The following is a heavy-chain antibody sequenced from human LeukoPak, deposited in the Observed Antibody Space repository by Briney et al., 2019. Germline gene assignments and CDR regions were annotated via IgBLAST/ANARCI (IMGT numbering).Heavy chain of an antibody. CDR3: ARDPGYSSGWYHQYYFDY. J-gene: IGHJ4*02. CDR1: GFTFSSYE. V-gene: IGHV3-48*03. Sequence: GGSLRLSCAASGFTFSSYEMNWVRQAPGKGLEWVSYISSSGSTIYYADSAKGRFTISRDNAKNSLYLQMNSLRAEDTAVYYCARDPGYSSGWYHQYYFDYWGQGTLVTVSS. D-gene: IGHD6-19*01. CDR2: ISSSGSTI.